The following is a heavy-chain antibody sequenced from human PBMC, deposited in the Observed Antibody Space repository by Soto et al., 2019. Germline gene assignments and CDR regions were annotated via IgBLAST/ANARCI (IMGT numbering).Heavy chain of an antibody. V-gene: IGHV3-23*01. CDR3: AEAGEYSSGWDNVDY. CDR2: ISGSGGST. CDR1: GVTFSSYA. Sequence: EVQLLESGGGLVQPGGSLRLSCAASGVTFSSYAMSWVRQAPGKGLEWVSVISGSGGSTYYADSVKGRFTISRDNSKNTLYMQMNSLRAEETAVYYCAEAGEYSSGWDNVDYWGQGTLVTVSS. D-gene: IGHD6-19*01. J-gene: IGHJ4*02.